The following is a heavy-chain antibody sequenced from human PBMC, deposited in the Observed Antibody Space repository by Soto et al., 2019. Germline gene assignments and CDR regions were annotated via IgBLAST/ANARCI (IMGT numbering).Heavy chain of an antibody. D-gene: IGHD6-19*01. CDR1: GFTFSIYP. Sequence: EVQLLESGGGLVQPGGSLRVSCVASGFTFSIYPMSWVRQAPGEGLEWVSSLGSDGSSTYYADSVKGRFTISRDSSRNTLYLQMNSLRAEDTAVYFCAVNTRYSSGPYSGPTPIFDHWGPGTQVTVSS. J-gene: IGHJ4*02. V-gene: IGHV3-23*01. CDR2: LGSDGSST. CDR3: AVNTRYSSGPYSGPTPIFDH.